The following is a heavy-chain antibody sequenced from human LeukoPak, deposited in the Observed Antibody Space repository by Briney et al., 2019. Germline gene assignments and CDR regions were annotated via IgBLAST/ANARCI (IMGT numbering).Heavy chain of an antibody. D-gene: IGHD3-10*01. CDR1: GGSISSSSYY. J-gene: IGHJ6*03. CDR3: ARGSGSAPLYYYYMDV. Sequence: SETLSLTCTVSGGSISSSSYYWGWIRQPPGKGLEWIGSIYYSGSTYYNPSLKSRVTISVDTSKNQFSLKLSSVTAADTAVYYCARGSGSAPLYYYYMDVWGKGTTVTVSS. V-gene: IGHV4-39*07. CDR2: IYYSGST.